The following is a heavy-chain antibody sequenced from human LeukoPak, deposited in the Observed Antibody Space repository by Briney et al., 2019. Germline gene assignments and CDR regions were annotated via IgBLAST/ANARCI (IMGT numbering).Heavy chain of an antibody. J-gene: IGHJ4*02. CDR1: GFTFSDYS. CDR2: IGIDSGNT. CDR3: ARDYKYAFDN. V-gene: IGHV3-48*01. D-gene: IGHD5-24*01. Sequence: GGSLRLSCAASGFTFSDYSMNWVRQAPGKGLEWISYIGIDSGNTNYADSVKGRFTTSGDKAKNSLYLQMNSMRVEDTAVYYCARDYKYAFDNWGQGTLVTVSS.